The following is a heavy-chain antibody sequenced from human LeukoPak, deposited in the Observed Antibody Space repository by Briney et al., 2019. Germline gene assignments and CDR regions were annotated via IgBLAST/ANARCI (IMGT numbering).Heavy chain of an antibody. CDR3: ARESLVIDHPYFDY. V-gene: IGHV1-69*04. CDR1: GGTFSSYA. D-gene: IGHD3-9*01. J-gene: IGHJ4*02. CDR2: IIPILGIA. Sequence: ASVKVSCKASGGTFSSYAISWVRQAPGQGLEWMGRIIPILGIANYAQKFQGRVTITADKSTSTAYMELSSLGSEDTAVYYCARESLVIDHPYFDYWGQGTLVTVSS.